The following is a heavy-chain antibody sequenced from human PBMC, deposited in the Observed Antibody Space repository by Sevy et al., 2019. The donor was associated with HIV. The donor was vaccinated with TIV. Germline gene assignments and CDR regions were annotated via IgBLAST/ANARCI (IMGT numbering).Heavy chain of an antibody. CDR1: GFTFSSYA. J-gene: IGHJ4*02. D-gene: IGHD3-22*01. CDR2: ISYDGSNK. V-gene: IGHV3-30-3*01. CDR3: ARTDYYDSSGYTN. Sequence: LSLTCAASGFTFSSYAMHWVRQAPGKGLEWVAVISYDGSNKYYADSVKGRFTIARDNSKNTLYLQMNSLRAEDTAVYYCARTDYYDSSGYTNWGQGTLVTVSS.